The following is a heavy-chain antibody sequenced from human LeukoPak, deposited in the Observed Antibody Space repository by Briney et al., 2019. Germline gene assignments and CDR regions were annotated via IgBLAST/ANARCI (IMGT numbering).Heavy chain of an antibody. CDR1: GLTFTSYT. D-gene: IGHD3-10*01. V-gene: IGHV3-21*01. Sequence: GGPLTLSCVVSGLTFTSYTMDWARQAPGKGLEWLSSISSSSNDIYYADSVKGRFTISRDNAKNSVLLQMNSLRAEDTALYYCAIIRGRNSWGQGTLVTVSS. J-gene: IGHJ4*02. CDR2: ISSSSNDI. CDR3: AIIRGRNS.